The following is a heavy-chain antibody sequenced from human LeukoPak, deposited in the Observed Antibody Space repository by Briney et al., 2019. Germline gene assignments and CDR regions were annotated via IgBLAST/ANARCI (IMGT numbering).Heavy chain of an antibody. CDR3: AKDQYHGITMIVVVPLPVVY. CDR2: ISGSGGST. J-gene: IGHJ4*02. V-gene: IGHV3-23*01. Sequence: PGGSLRLSCAASGFTFSSYAMSWVRQAPGKGLEWVSAISGSGGSTYYADSVKGRFTISRDNSKNTLYLQMNSLRAEDTAVYYCAKDQYHGITMIVVVPLPVVYWGQGTLVTVSS. CDR1: GFTFSSYA. D-gene: IGHD3-22*01.